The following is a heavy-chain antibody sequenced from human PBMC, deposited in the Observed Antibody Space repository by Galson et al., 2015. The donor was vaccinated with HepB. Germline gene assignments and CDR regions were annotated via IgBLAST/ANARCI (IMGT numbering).Heavy chain of an antibody. Sequence: SLRLSCAASGFTFTIYSMHWVRQAPGKGLECVAFIRFDGNKKYYGASVEGRFTVSRDNSRNMLYLQMSSLRPGDTAMYFCAKDQGYQYNSGAGAEYWGQGILVTVSS. V-gene: IGHV3-30*02. CDR2: IRFDGNKK. D-gene: IGHD1-26*01. CDR1: GFTFTIYS. J-gene: IGHJ1*01. CDR3: AKDQGYQYNSGAGAEY.